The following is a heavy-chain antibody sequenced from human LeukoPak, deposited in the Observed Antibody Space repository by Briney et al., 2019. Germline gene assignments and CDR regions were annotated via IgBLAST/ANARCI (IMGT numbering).Heavy chain of an antibody. CDR3: ARGLSNGDSRYNWFGP. J-gene: IGHJ5*02. D-gene: IGHD2-8*01. CDR2: IKLDGSEK. Sequence: PGGSLRLSCVASRFTFTSHWVNWARQVPGKGLEWVANIKLDGSEKNYVDSVKGRFTISRDNDKNSLHLQMNSLRAEDTAVYYCARGLSNGDSRYNWFGPWGQGTLVTVSS. V-gene: IGHV3-7*04. CDR1: RFTFTSHW.